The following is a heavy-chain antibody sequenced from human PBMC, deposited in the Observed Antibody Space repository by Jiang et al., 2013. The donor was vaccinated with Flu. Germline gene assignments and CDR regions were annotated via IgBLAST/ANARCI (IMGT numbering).Heavy chain of an antibody. J-gene: IGHJ4*02. CDR3: ARQSGSGSPFDF. CDR1: GDSVSTNSAA. CDR2: TYYRSKWYN. Sequence: QTLSLTCAISGDSVSTNSAAWNWIRQSPSRGLEWLGRTYYRSKWYNDYAVSVKSRITFSPDTSKNQFSLHLNSVTPEDTAVHYCARQSGSGSPFDFWGQGTLVTVSS. D-gene: IGHD3-10*01. V-gene: IGHV6-1*01.